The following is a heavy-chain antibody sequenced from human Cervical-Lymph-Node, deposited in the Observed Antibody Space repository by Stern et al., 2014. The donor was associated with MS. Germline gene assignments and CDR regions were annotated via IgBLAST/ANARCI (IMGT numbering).Heavy chain of an antibody. J-gene: IGHJ3*02. Sequence: QLVESGAEVKKPGESLRISCKGSGYSFTSYWISWVRQMPGKGLEWMGRIDPSDSYTNSSPSFQGPVTISADKSISTAYLQWSSLKASDTAMYYCARRCSRRIDAFDIWGQGTMVTVSS. V-gene: IGHV5-10-1*01. CDR2: IDPSDSYT. D-gene: IGHD2-15*01. CDR3: ARRCSRRIDAFDI. CDR1: GYSFTSYW.